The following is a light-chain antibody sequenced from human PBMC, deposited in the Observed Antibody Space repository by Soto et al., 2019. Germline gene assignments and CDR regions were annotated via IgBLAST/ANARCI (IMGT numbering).Light chain of an antibody. Sequence: EIVLTQSPATLSVSPGERATLSCRARQSISSNLAWYQLKPGQAPRLLIYGASTMATGLPARFSGSGSGTEFTLTISSLQSEDFAVYYCQQYNAWPLYIFGQGTKLEIK. CDR2: GAS. CDR3: QQYNAWPLYI. V-gene: IGKV3-15*01. CDR1: QSISSN. J-gene: IGKJ2*01.